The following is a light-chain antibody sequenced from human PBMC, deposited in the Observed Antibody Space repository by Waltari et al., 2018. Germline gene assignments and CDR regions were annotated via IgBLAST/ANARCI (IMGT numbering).Light chain of an antibody. CDR2: FNN. CDR1: SSNVGSNT. CDR3: VTWDDSLNGVV. V-gene: IGLV1-44*01. J-gene: IGLJ2*01. Sequence: QSVLTQPPSASGTPGQRVTVSCSGSSSNVGSNTVNWYQQIPGTAPKLLIYFNNQRPSAVPDRVSGSKSGTSASLAISELQSEDEADYYCVTWDDSLNGVVFGGGTKLTVL.